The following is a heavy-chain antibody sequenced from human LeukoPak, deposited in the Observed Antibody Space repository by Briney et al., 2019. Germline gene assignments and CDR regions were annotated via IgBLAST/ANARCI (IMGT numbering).Heavy chain of an antibody. V-gene: IGHV4-59*12. J-gene: IGHJ4*02. Sequence: PSETLSLTCTVSGGSISSYYWSWIRQPPGKGLEWIGYIYYSGSTNYNPSLKSRVTISVDTSKNQFSLKLSSVTAADTAVYYCARVSRRAYYYDSSGYYAGDYWGQGTLVTVSS. CDR1: GGSISSYY. D-gene: IGHD3-22*01. CDR2: IYYSGST. CDR3: ARVSRRAYYYDSSGYYAGDY.